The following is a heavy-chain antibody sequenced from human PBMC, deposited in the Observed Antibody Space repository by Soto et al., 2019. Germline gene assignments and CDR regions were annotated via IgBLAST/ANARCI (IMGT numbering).Heavy chain of an antibody. CDR2: ISYDGSNK. V-gene: IGHV3-30*18. CDR3: AKDLRVIFGVVTPFDY. J-gene: IGHJ4*02. D-gene: IGHD3-3*01. Sequence: GGSLRLSCAASGFTFSSYGMHWVRQAPGKGLEWVAVISYDGSNKYYADSVKGRFTISRDNSKNTLYLQMNSLRAEDTAVYYCAKDLRVIFGVVTPFDYWGQGTLVTVSS. CDR1: GFTFSSYG.